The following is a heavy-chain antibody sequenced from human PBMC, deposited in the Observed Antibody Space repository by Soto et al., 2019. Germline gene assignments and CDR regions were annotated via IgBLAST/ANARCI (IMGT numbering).Heavy chain of an antibody. V-gene: IGHV3-11*01. CDR1: GFTFSDYY. CDR2: ISNSATFI. CDR3: ARNTYYDFWTGYPNWFDP. Sequence: QVQLVESGGGLVKPGGSLRLPCAASGFTFSDYYMTWIRQAPGKGLEWVSYISNSATFIHYADSVKGRFTISRDNAKNSLYLQMNSLRAEDTAVYYCARNTYYDFWTGYPNWFDPWGQGTLVTVSS. D-gene: IGHD3-3*01. J-gene: IGHJ5*02.